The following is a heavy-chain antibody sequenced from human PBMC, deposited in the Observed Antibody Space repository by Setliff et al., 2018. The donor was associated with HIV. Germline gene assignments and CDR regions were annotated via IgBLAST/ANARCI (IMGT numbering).Heavy chain of an antibody. Sequence: ASVKVSCKASGYTFTGYYMHWLRQAPGQGLEWMGWSNPNGGGTNYAQKFQGRVTMTRDTSISTAYMELSRLRSDDTAVYYCARNPDTSGYLYYYYYMDVWGKGTTVTVSS. CDR1: GYTFTGYY. CDR3: ARNPDTSGYLYYYYYMDV. J-gene: IGHJ6*03. D-gene: IGHD3-22*01. V-gene: IGHV1-2*02. CDR2: SNPNGGGT.